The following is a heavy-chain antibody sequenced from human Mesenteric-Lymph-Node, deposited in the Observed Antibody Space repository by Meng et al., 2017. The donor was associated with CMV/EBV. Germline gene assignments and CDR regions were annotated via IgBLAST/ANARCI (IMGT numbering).Heavy chain of an antibody. CDR3: AATRARDSSRYDY. V-gene: IGHV1-58*01. CDR2: IVVGSGNT. D-gene: IGHD6-13*01. Sequence: SVKVSCKASGFTFTSSAVQWVRQARGQRLEWIGWIVVGSGNTNYAQKFQERVTITRDMSTSTAYMELSSLRSEDTAVYYCAATRARDSSRYDYWGQGTLVTVSS. CDR1: GFTFTSSA. J-gene: IGHJ4*02.